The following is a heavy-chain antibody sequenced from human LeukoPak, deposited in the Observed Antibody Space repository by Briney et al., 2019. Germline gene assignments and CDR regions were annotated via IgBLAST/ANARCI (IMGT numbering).Heavy chain of an antibody. Sequence: GGPLRLSCAASGFTFSTYAMSWVRQAPGQGLEWVSGITDTGGTTYYADSVKGRFTISRDNSKNTLYLQMNSLRAEDTAVYYCARVTVTTYLDYWGQGTLVTVSS. V-gene: IGHV3-23*01. CDR2: ITDTGGTT. D-gene: IGHD4-17*01. J-gene: IGHJ4*02. CDR3: ARVTVTTYLDY. CDR1: GFTFSTYA.